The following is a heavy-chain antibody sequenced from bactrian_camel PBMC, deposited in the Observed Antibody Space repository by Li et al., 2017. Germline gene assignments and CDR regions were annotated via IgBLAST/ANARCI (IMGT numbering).Heavy chain of an antibody. CDR2: ITTGGSST. J-gene: IGHJ6*01. D-gene: IGHD1*01. V-gene: IGHV3S53*01. Sequence: HVQLVESGGGSVQAGGSLSLSCEMSGYTYTCKPCMGWFRQTPGQKREAVAAITTGGSSTMYHDSVKGRFTISRESGKNTVHLQMNSLMPEDSGVYYCAARRNIDCPQINVRPRDFAYWGQGTQVTVS. CDR3: AARRNIDCPQINVRPRDFAY. CDR1: GYTYTCKP.